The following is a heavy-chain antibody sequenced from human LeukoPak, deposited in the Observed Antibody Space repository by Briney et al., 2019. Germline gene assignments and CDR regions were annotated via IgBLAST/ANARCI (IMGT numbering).Heavy chain of an antibody. Sequence: PSETLSLTCTVSGGSISSYYWGWIRQPPGKGLEWIGYIYYSGSTNYNPSLKSRVTISVDTYKNQFSLKLSSVTAADTAVYYCARSNYDFWSGYWYYFDYWGQGTLVTVSS. CDR3: ARSNYDFWSGYWYYFDY. J-gene: IGHJ4*02. D-gene: IGHD3-3*01. CDR2: IYYSGST. V-gene: IGHV4-59*08. CDR1: GGSISSYY.